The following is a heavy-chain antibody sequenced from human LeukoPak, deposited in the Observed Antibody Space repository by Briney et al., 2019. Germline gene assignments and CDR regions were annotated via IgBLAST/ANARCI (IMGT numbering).Heavy chain of an antibody. CDR1: GFTFSSYW. J-gene: IGHJ3*02. CDR2: INTDGSGT. CDR3: TRSGRGGAFDI. V-gene: IGHV3-74*01. D-gene: IGHD1-26*01. Sequence: QPGGSLRLSCAASGFTFSSYWMHWVRQAPGKGLVWVSSINTDGSGTNYADSVKGRFTISGDNAKNTQYLQMNSLRAEDTAVYYCTRSGRGGAFDIWGQGTMVTVSS.